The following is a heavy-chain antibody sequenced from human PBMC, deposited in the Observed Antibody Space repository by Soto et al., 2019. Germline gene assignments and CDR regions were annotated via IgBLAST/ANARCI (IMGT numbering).Heavy chain of an antibody. V-gene: IGHV3-23*01. CDR1: GFTFISYA. CDR3: AKTANTIFGVVTPTFDY. Sequence: GGSLRLSCAASGFTFISYAMSWVLQAPGKGLEWVSAISGSGGSTYYADSVKGRFTISRDNSKNTLYLQMNSLRAEDTAVYYCAKTANTIFGVVTPTFDYWGQGTLVTVSS. CDR2: ISGSGGST. D-gene: IGHD3-3*01. J-gene: IGHJ4*02.